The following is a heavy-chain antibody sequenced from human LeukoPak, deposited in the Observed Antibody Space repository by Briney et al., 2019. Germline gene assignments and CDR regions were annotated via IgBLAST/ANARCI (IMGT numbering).Heavy chain of an antibody. CDR1: GFSFSSYG. V-gene: IGHV3-30*18. CDR3: AKDRWVTANFFDY. J-gene: IGHJ4*02. Sequence: GGSLRLSCAASGFSFSSYGIHWVRQAPGKGLEWVSSISYDGSNKYYADSVKGRFTISRDNSKNTLSLQMNSLRVEDTAVYYCAKDRWVTANFFDYWGQGTLVTVSS. CDR2: ISYDGSNK. D-gene: IGHD2-21*02.